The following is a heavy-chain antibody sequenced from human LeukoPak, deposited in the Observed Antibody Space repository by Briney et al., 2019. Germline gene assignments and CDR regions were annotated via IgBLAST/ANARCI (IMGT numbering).Heavy chain of an antibody. Sequence: GASVKVSCKASGYTFTGYYMHWVRQAPGQGLEWMGGIIPIFGTANYAQKFQGRVTITADESTSIAYMELSSLRSEDTAVYYCATATYSGSYRAIAFDIWGQGTMVTVSS. D-gene: IGHD1-26*01. V-gene: IGHV1-69*13. J-gene: IGHJ3*02. CDR2: IIPIFGTA. CDR1: GYTFTGYY. CDR3: ATATYSGSYRAIAFDI.